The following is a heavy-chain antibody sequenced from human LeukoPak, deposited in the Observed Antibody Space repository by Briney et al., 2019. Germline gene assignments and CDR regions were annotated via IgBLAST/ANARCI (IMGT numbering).Heavy chain of an antibody. J-gene: IGHJ4*02. CDR1: GGSFSGYY. D-gene: IGHD3-16*01. CDR2: INHSGST. V-gene: IGHV4-34*01. CDR3: ARDRLVRLDY. Sequence: NPSETLSLTCAVYGGSFSGYYWSWIRQPPGKGLEWIGEINHSGSTNYNPSLKSRVTISVDTSKNQFSLKLSSVTAADTAVYYCARDRLVRLDYWGQGTLVTVSS.